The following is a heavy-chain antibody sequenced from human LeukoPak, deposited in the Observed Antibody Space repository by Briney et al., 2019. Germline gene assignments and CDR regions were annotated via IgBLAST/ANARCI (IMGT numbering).Heavy chain of an antibody. D-gene: IGHD4-23*01. CDR1: GGSFSGYY. Sequence: PSETLSLTCAVYGGSFSGYYWSWIRQPPGKGLEWIGEINHSGSTKHSGSTSYNPSLKSRVTISVDTSKNQFSLKLSSVTAADTAVYYCARPLDCNYGGTAFDIWGQGTMVTVSS. J-gene: IGHJ3*02. V-gene: IGHV4-34*01. CDR2: INHSGSTKHSGST. CDR3: ARPLDCNYGGTAFDI.